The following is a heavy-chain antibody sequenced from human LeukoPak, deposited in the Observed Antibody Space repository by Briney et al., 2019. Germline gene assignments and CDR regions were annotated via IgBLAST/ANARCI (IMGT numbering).Heavy chain of an antibody. D-gene: IGHD6-19*01. J-gene: IGHJ3*02. CDR1: GFTFSSYS. V-gene: IGHV3-21*01. Sequence: GGSLRLSCVASGFTFSSYSTNWVRQAPGKGLECVSSISSSSSYIYYADSVKGRFTISRDNAKNSLYLQMNSLRAEDTAVYYCARASAIRRQWLVRDDAFDIWGQGTMVTVSS. CDR3: ARASAIRRQWLVRDDAFDI. CDR2: ISSSSSYI.